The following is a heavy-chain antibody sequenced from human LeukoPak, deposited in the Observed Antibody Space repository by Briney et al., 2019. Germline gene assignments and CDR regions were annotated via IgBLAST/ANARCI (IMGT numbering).Heavy chain of an antibody. V-gene: IGHV3-23*01. Sequence: PGGSLRLSCAASGFTFSSYAMSWVRQAPGKGLEWVSAISGSGGSTYYADSVKGRFTISRDNAKNSLYLQMNSLRAEDTAVYYCARDLYGDYTLDYWGQGTLVTVSS. CDR2: ISGSGGST. CDR1: GFTFSSYA. CDR3: ARDLYGDYTLDY. J-gene: IGHJ4*02. D-gene: IGHD4-17*01.